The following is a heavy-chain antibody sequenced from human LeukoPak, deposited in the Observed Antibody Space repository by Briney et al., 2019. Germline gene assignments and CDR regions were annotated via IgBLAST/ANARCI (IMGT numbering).Heavy chain of an antibody. D-gene: IGHD6-19*01. CDR2: IYYSGST. J-gene: IGHJ5*02. Sequence: SETLSLTCTVSGGSISSYYWSWIRQPPGKGLEGIGYIYYSGSTNYNPSLKSLVTISVDTSKHHFSLKLSSVTAADTAVYYRASTLAVAGTEGWFDPWGQGTLVTVSS. CDR1: GGSISSYY. V-gene: IGHV4-59*08. CDR3: ASTLAVAGTEGWFDP.